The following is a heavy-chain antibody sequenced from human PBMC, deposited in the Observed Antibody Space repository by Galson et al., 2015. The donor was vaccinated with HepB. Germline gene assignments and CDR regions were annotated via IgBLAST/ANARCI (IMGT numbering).Heavy chain of an antibody. J-gene: IGHJ4*02. V-gene: IGHV3-53*01. CDR3: ARGDTPMLLDY. Sequence: SLRLSCAASGFTVSSNHMSWVRQAPGKGLEWVSIIYSGGRTYYVDSVKGRFSISRDNSKNTVFLQMNSLRAEDTAVYYCARGDTPMLLDYWGQGTLVTVSS. CDR2: IYSGGRT. CDR1: GFTVSSNH. D-gene: IGHD5-18*01.